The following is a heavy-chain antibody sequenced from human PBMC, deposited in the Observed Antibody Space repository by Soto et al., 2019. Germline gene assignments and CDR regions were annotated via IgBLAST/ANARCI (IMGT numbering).Heavy chain of an antibody. CDR3: ARGALWFGEFADI. Sequence: QVQLVQSGAEVKKPGASVKVSCKASGYTFTSYAMHWVHQAPGQRLEWMGWINAGNGNTKYSQKFQGRVTITRDTSASIAYMELSSLRSEDTAVYYCARGALWFGEFADIWGQGTMVTVSS. CDR1: GYTFTSYA. J-gene: IGHJ3*02. V-gene: IGHV1-3*01. D-gene: IGHD3-10*01. CDR2: INAGNGNT.